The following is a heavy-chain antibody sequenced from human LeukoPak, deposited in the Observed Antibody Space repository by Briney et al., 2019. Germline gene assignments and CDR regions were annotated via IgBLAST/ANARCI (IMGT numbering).Heavy chain of an antibody. J-gene: IGHJ4*01. CDR2: IYYSGST. Sequence: SETQSLTCAVYGGSFSGYYWSWIRQPPGKGLEWIGYIYYSGSTNYNPSLKSRVTISVDTSKNQFSLKLSAVTVADTAVYYCARGRGYFDYWGQGTLVTVSS. CDR1: GGSFSGYY. V-gene: IGHV4-59*08. CDR3: ARGRGYFDY.